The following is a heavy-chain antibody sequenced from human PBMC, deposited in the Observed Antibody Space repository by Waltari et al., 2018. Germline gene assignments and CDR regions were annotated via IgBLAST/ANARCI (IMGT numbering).Heavy chain of an antibody. CDR2: IWYDGSNK. J-gene: IGHJ4*02. D-gene: IGHD4-17*01. Sequence: QVQLVESGGGVVQPGRSLRLSCAASGFTFSSYGMHWVRQAPGKGLEWVAVIWYDGSNKYYADSVKGRFTISRDNSKNTLYLQMNSLRAEDMAVYYCARDLVYGDKFFDYWGQGTLVTVSS. V-gene: IGHV3-33*01. CDR1: GFTFSSYG. CDR3: ARDLVYGDKFFDY.